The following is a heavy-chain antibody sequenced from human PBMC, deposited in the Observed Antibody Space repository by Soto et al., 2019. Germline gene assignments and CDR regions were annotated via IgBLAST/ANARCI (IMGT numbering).Heavy chain of an antibody. CDR3: ARASVDTAMVGYYYYGMDV. V-gene: IGHV3-53*02. D-gene: IGHD5-18*01. CDR2: IYSGGST. J-gene: IGHJ6*02. Sequence: EVQLVETGGGLIQPGGSLRLSCAASGFTVSSNYMSWVRQAPGKGLEWGSVIYSGGSTYYADSVKGRFTISRDNSKNTLYLQMNSLRAEDTAVYYCARASVDTAMVGYYYYGMDVWGQGTTVTVSS. CDR1: GFTVSSNY.